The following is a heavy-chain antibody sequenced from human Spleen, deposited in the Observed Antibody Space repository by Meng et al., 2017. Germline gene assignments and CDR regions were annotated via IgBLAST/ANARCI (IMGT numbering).Heavy chain of an antibody. CDR2: IGHSGIT. Sequence: QPQLQEPGAGLVRPSASLSLTCSVSGGSISTSGYYWGWIRQPPGKGLEWIGSIGHSGITYYTPSLKSRVTVSIDTSKSQFSLKLTSVTAADTAVYYCVRSSGWVRTGFDPWGQGTLVTVSS. V-gene: IGHV4-39*01. J-gene: IGHJ5*02. CDR1: GGSISTSGYY. D-gene: IGHD6-19*01. CDR3: VRSSGWVRTGFDP.